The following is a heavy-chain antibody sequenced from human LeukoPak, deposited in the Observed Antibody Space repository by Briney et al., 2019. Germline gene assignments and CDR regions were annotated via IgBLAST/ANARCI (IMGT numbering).Heavy chain of an antibody. Sequence: GGSLRLSCAASGFTFSSYGMHWVRQAPGKGLEGVAFIRFDGSNKYYADSVKGRFTISRDNSKNTLYLQMNSLRPEDTAVYYCAKDHRAYCGGDCVDFDYWGQGTPVTVSS. CDR1: GFTFSSYG. CDR2: IRFDGSNK. V-gene: IGHV3-30*02. CDR3: AKDHRAYCGGDCVDFDY. D-gene: IGHD2-21*02. J-gene: IGHJ4*02.